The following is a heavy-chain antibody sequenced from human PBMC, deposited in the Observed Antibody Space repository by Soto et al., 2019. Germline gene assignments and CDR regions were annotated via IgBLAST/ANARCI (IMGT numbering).Heavy chain of an antibody. Sequence: SVKVSCKASGYTFSSYAISWVRQAPGQGLEWMGGIIPIFGTANYAQKFQGRVTITADESTSTAYMELSSLRSEDTAVYYCARALSGDHGTGDYWGQGTLVTVSS. CDR3: ARALSGDHGTGDY. CDR2: IIPIFGTA. V-gene: IGHV1-69*13. J-gene: IGHJ4*02. D-gene: IGHD4-17*01. CDR1: GYTFSSYA.